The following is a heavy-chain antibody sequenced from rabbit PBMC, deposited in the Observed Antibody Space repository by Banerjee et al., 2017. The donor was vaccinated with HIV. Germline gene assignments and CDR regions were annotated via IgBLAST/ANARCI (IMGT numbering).Heavy chain of an antibody. CDR2: ITTSSGST. CDR1: GFSFNNKYV. Sequence: QEQLEESGGGLVQPEGSLTLTCTASGFSFNNKYVMCWVRQAPGKGLEWIACITTSSGSTWYANWAKGRFTISKTSSTTVTLQMTSLTAADTATYFCARASASGSGYYTLWGPGTLVTVS. J-gene: IGHJ4*01. D-gene: IGHD1-1*01. CDR3: ARASASGSGYYTL. V-gene: IGHV1S45*01.